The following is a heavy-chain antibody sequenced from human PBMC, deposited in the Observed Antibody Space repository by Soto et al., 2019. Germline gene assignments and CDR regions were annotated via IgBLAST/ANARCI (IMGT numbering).Heavy chain of an antibody. V-gene: IGHV3-23*01. J-gene: IGHJ3*02. CDR3: ATPYLLYAFDI. D-gene: IGHD2-15*01. Sequence: EVHLLESGGNLVQPGGSLRLSCAASGFTFSSYAMSWVRQAPGKGLEWVSAISGSGSSTFYANSVKGRFTISRDNSKNTVYLQMTSLRAEDTAVYYCATPYLLYAFDIWGQGTMVTVSS. CDR1: GFTFSSYA. CDR2: ISGSGSST.